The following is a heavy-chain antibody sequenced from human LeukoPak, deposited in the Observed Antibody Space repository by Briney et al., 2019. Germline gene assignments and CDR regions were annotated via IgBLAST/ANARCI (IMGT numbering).Heavy chain of an antibody. CDR1: GFTFSDYY. CDR3: AVPYSSSWYNAFDY. D-gene: IGHD6-13*01. J-gene: IGHJ4*02. V-gene: IGHV3-11*01. Sequence: GGSLRLFCAASGFTFSDYYMSWIRQAPGKGLEWVSYISSSGSTIYYADSVKGRFTISRDNAKNSLYLQMNSLRAEDTAVYYCAVPYSSSWYNAFDYWGQGTLVTVSS. CDR2: ISSSGSTI.